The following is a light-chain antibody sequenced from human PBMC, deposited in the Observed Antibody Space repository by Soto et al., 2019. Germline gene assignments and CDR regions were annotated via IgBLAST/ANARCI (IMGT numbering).Light chain of an antibody. Sequence: QAVVTQEPSFSVSPGGTVTLTCGLSSGSVSTNYHPSWYQQTPGQAPRTLIYSTNTRSSGVTDRFSGSILGNKAALTITGAQADDESDYYCVLYMGSGTWVFGGGTKLTVL. CDR1: SGSVSTNYH. CDR3: VLYMGSGTWV. J-gene: IGLJ3*02. CDR2: STN. V-gene: IGLV8-61*01.